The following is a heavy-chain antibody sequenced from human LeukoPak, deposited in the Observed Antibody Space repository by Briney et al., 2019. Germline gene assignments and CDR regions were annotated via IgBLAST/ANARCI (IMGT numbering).Heavy chain of an antibody. J-gene: IGHJ5*02. CDR3: ARDLKDGYIPRFDP. Sequence: ASVKVSCKASGYTFTGYYMHWVRQAPGQGLEWMGWINPNSGGTNYAQKFQGRVTMTRDTSISTAYMELSSLRSEDTAVYYCARDLKDGYIPRFDPWGQGTLVTVSS. V-gene: IGHV1-2*02. D-gene: IGHD5-24*01. CDR2: INPNSGGT. CDR1: GYTFTGYY.